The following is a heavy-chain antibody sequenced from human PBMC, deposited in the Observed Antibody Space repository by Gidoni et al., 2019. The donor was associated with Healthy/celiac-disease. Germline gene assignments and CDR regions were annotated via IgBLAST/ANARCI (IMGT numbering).Heavy chain of an antibody. Sequence: QVQLVESGGGVVQPGRSLRLSCAASGFTLCSYGMDWVRQAPGKGLEWVAVISYDGSNKYYADSVKGRFTISRDNSKNTLYLQMNSLRAEDTAVYYCAFGQVELIAFDIWGQGTMVTVSS. D-gene: IGHD1-26*01. CDR3: AFGQVELIAFDI. V-gene: IGHV3-30*03. CDR2: ISYDGSNK. CDR1: GFTLCSYG. J-gene: IGHJ3*02.